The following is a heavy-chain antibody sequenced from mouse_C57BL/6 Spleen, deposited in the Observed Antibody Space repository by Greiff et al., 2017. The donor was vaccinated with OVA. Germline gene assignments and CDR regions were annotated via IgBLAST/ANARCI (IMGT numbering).Heavy chain of an antibody. Sequence: VQLKESGPGLAKPSQTLSLTCSVTGYSITSDYWNWIRKFPGNKLEYMGYISYSGSTYYNPSLKSRISITRDTSKNQYYLQLNSVTTEDTATYDCARGPSIYYDGSSYVWYVDGWGTGTTVTVSS. J-gene: IGHJ1*03. CDR3: ARGPSIYYDGSSYVWYVDG. V-gene: IGHV3-8*01. CDR1: GYSITSDY. D-gene: IGHD1-1*01. CDR2: ISYSGST.